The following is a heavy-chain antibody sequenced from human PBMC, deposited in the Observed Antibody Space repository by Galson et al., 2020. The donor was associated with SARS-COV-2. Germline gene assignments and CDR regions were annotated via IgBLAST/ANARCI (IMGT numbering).Heavy chain of an antibody. D-gene: IGHD5-12*01. CDR3: ASEMATIIGD. CDR2: ISYDGSNK. Sequence: GGSLRLSCAASGFTFSSYAMHWVRQAPGKGLEWVAVISYDGSNKYYADSVKGRFTISRDNSKNTLYLQMNSLRAEDTAVYYCASEMATIIGDWGQGTLVTVSS. V-gene: IGHV3-30*04. J-gene: IGHJ4*02. CDR1: GFTFSSYA.